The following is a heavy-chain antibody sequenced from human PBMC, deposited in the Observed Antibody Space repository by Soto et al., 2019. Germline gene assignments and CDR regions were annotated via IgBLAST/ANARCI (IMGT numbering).Heavy chain of an antibody. J-gene: IGHJ4*02. Sequence: ASVKVSCKASGYTFTTYGISWVRQAPGQGLEWMGWISGYNGNTNYAQKFQGRVTMTTDTSTSTAYMELRSLRSDDTAVYYCATRPYSSVLAFDYWGQGTQVTVS. CDR1: GYTFTTYG. D-gene: IGHD6-25*01. CDR3: ATRPYSSVLAFDY. V-gene: IGHV1-18*01. CDR2: ISGYNGNT.